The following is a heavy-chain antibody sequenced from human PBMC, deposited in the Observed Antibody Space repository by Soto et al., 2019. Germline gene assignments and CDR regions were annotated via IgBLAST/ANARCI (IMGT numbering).Heavy chain of an antibody. CDR2: ISYDGSNK. J-gene: IGHJ3*02. CDR3: GRTHSGSYWGGGGDAFDI. V-gene: IGHV3-30-3*01. Sequence: QVQLVESGGGVVQPGRSLRLSCAASGFTFSSYAMHWVRQAPGKGLEWMAVISYDGSNKYYADSVKGRFTISRDNSKNPLYLQMKSLRGEDTAVYYWGRTHSGSYWGGGGDAFDIWGQGTMVTVSS. D-gene: IGHD1-26*01. CDR1: GFTFSSYA.